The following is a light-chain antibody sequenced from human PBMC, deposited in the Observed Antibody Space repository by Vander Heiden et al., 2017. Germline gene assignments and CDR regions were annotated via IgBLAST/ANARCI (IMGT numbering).Light chain of an antibody. Sequence: EIALTQSPSTLSVSPGKRATLSCRASQSVSSYLAWYQQKPGQAPRLLIYDSSNRATGIPARFSGSGSGTDFTLTISSLEPEDFAVYYCQQRSNWLWTFGQGTKVEIK. CDR2: DSS. CDR1: QSVSSY. V-gene: IGKV3-11*01. CDR3: QQRSNWLWT. J-gene: IGKJ1*01.